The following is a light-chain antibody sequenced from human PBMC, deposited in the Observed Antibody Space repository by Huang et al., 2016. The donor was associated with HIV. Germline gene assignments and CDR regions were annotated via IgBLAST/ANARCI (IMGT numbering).Light chain of an antibody. V-gene: IGKV3-11*01. CDR2: DAS. CDR3: QQRSVWPPYT. J-gene: IGKJ2*01. Sequence: EIVLTQSPATLSLSPGERATLSCRASQSVSSYLAWYQQKPGKAPRLLIYDASNRATGIPARFSGSWSGTDFTLTISSLEPEDFAVYYCQQRSVWPPYTFGQGTKLEIK. CDR1: QSVSSY.